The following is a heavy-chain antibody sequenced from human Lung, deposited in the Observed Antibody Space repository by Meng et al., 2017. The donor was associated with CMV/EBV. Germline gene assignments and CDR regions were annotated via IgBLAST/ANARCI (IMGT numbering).Heavy chain of an antibody. CDR1: GFTFSYHD. CDR2: INPKSGGT. CDR3: ARVLVMMYVDHYNIMDV. Sequence: GESLKISCAASGFTFSYHDMSWVRQAPGEGLEWMGWINPKSGGTNYAQRFQGRVTMTRDTSTGTAYMELTRLRSDDTAVYYCARVLVMMYVDHYNIMDVWGQGTTVXVSS. D-gene: IGHD2-8*01. J-gene: IGHJ6*02. V-gene: IGHV1-2*02.